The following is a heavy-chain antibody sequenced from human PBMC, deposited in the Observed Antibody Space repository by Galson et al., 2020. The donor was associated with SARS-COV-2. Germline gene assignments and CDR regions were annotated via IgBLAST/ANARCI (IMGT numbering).Heavy chain of an antibody. D-gene: IGHD3-22*01. Sequence: ESLKISCAASGFTFSSYGMHWVRQAPVKGLEWVSSISSSSSYIYYADSVKGRFTISRDNAKNSLYLQMNSLRAEDTAVYYCARGPHYYDSSGYYGLDYWGQGTLVTVSS. CDR2: ISSSSSYI. CDR1: GFTFSSYG. V-gene: IGHV3-21*01. J-gene: IGHJ4*02. CDR3: ARGPHYYDSSGYYGLDY.